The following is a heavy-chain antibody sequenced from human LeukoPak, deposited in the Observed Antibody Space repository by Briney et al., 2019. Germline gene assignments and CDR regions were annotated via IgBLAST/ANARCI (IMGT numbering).Heavy chain of an antibody. J-gene: IGHJ4*02. CDR2: IIDSGTST. D-gene: IGHD6-13*01. CDR1: GFTFSNYS. CDR3: AKGSRLGPFDY. Sequence: GGSLRLSCAASGFTFSNYSLRWVRQAPGKGLEWVSAIIDSGTSTYYADSVKGRFTISSDNSGNTLYLQMNSRRAEATAVYYCAKGSRLGPFDYWGQGTLVTVSS. V-gene: IGHV3-23*01.